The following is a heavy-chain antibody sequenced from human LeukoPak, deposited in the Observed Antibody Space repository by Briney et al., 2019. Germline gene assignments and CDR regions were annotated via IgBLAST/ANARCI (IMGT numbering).Heavy chain of an antibody. CDR3: AREAVVVAATLPFDY. D-gene: IGHD2-15*01. CDR1: GYTFTSYG. CDR2: INAYNGNT. J-gene: IGHJ4*02. Sequence: ASVTVSCKASGYTFTSYGISWVRQAPGQGLEWMGWINAYNGNTNYAQKLQGRVTMTTDTSTSTAYMELRSLRSDDTAVYYCAREAVVVAATLPFDYWGQGTLVTVSS. V-gene: IGHV1-18*01.